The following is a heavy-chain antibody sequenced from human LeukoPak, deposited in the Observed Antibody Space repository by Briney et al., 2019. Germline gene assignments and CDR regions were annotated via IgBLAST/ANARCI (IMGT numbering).Heavy chain of an antibody. CDR3: ARGVGTSVRFLEWLQPAYYLDY. CDR1: GYTFTGYY. J-gene: IGHJ4*02. Sequence: ASVKVSCKASGYTFTGYYMHWVRQAPGQGLEWMGWINPNSGGTNYAQKFQGRVTMTRDTSISTAYMELSRLRSDDTAVYYCARGVGTSVRFLEWLQPAYYLDYWGQGTLVTVSS. CDR2: INPNSGGT. V-gene: IGHV1-2*02. D-gene: IGHD3-3*01.